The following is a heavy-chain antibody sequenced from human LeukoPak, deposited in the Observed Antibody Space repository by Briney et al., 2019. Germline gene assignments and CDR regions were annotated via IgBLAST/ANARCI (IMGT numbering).Heavy chain of an antibody. CDR1: GFTFSRYE. J-gene: IGHJ3*02. CDR3: ARGHPGAFDI. CDR2: ISGSEKTI. V-gene: IGHV3-48*03. Sequence: GGSLRLSCAASGFTFSRYEMSWVRQAPGKGLEWISYISGSEKTIVYADSVKGRFTISSDSARNSLFLQMNSLRVEDRAVYYCARGHPGAFDIWGQGTMVTVSS.